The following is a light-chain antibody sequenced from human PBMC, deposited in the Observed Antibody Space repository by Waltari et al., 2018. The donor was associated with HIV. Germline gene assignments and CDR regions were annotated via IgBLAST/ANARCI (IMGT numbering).Light chain of an antibody. CDR3: ATWDDTPTGHVL. CDR1: TSNIGTNV. V-gene: IGLV1-44*01. J-gene: IGLJ2*01. CDR2: SNN. Sequence: QSVLAQPPSVSGTPGQRVTISCSGTTSNIGTNVVNWYQQVPGTAPKLLISSNNQRPSGFPDRFSGFKSGTSSSLAINGLQSEDEADYYCATWDDTPTGHVLFGGGIKVTVL.